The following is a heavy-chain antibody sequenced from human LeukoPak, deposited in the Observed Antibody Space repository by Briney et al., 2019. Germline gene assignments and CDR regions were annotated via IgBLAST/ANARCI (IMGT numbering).Heavy chain of an antibody. CDR3: ARGDILTGYYVMGFDY. J-gene: IGHJ4*02. D-gene: IGHD3-9*01. Sequence: GASVKVSCKASGYTFTSYDINWVRQATGQGLEWMGWMNPNSGNTGYAQKFQGRVTMTRNTSISTAYMELSSLRSEDTAVYYCARGDILTGYYVMGFDYWGQGTLVTVSS. V-gene: IGHV1-8*01. CDR1: GYTFTSYD. CDR2: MNPNSGNT.